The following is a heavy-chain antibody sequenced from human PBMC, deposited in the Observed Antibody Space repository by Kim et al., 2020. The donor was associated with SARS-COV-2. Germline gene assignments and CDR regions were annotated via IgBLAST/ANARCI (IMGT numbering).Heavy chain of an antibody. Sequence: GESLKISCKGSGYSFTSYWISWVRQMPGKGLEWMGRIDPSDSYTNYSPSFQRHVTISADKSISTAYLQWSSLKASDTAMYYCARAQRNLDYFDYWGQGTLVTVSS. CDR3: ARAQRNLDYFDY. V-gene: IGHV5-10-1*01. CDR2: IDPSDSYT. J-gene: IGHJ4*02. CDR1: GYSFTSYW. D-gene: IGHD1-7*01.